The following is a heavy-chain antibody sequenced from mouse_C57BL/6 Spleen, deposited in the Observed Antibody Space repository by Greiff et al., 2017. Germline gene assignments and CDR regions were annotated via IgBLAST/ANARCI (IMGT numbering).Heavy chain of an antibody. V-gene: IGHV1-72*01. CDR2: IDPNSGGT. Sequence: VKQRPGRGLEWIGRIDPNSGGTKYNEKFKSKATLTVDKPSSTAYMQLSSLTSEDSAVYYCAVTGRNYYAMDYWGQGTSVTVSS. CDR3: AVTGRNYYAMDY. D-gene: IGHD4-1*01. J-gene: IGHJ4*01.